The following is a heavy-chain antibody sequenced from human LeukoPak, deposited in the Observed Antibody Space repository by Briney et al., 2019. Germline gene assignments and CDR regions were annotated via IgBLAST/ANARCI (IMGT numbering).Heavy chain of an antibody. CDR2: ISFDGANK. CDR1: GFTFSSYA. J-gene: IGHJ4*02. Sequence: GRSLRLSCAASGFTFSSYAMHWVRQAPGKGLEWVAVISFDGANKYYADSVKGRFTISRDNSKNTLYLQMNSLRAEDTAIYYCARDLNSRADIVVVVTATCPDFWGQGTLVTVSS. CDR3: ARDLNSRADIVVVVTATCPDF. V-gene: IGHV3-30*04. D-gene: IGHD2-15*01.